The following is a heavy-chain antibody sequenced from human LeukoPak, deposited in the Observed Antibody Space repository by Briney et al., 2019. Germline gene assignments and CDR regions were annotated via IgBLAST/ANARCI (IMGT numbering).Heavy chain of an antibody. V-gene: IGHV3-53*01. CDR1: GFTVSNNY. CDR2: IYSGGST. CDR3: ARIYVWGSYSPYYFDY. D-gene: IGHD3-16*01. J-gene: IGHJ4*02. Sequence: GGSLRLSCAASGFTVSNNYMSWVRQAPGKGLEWVSVIYSGGSTYYADSVKGRFTISRDNSKNTLYLQMNSLRAEDTAVYYCARIYVWGSYSPYYFDYWGQGTLVTVS.